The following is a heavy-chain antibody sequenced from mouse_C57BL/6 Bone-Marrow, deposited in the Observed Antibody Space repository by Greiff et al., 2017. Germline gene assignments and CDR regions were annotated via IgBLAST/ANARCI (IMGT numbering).Heavy chain of an antibody. J-gene: IGHJ2*01. CDR3: ARGGGLFFGD. CDR2: IYYSGTI. CDR1: GYSITSGYY. Sequence: EVQLQESGPGLVKPSQSLSITCSVTGYSITSGYYWNWIRQFPGNKLEWIGYIYYSGTITYNPSLTSRTTITRDTPKNQFFLEMNSLTAEDTATYYCARGGGLFFGDWGQGTTLTVSS. D-gene: IGHD3-3*01. V-gene: IGHV3-5*01.